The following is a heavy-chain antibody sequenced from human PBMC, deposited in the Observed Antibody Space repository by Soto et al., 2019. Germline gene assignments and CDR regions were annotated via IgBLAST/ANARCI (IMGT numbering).Heavy chain of an antibody. CDR1: GGSMSSYY. Sequence: SETLSLTCTVSGGSMSSYYWTWLRQSPGRGLEWIGYISYSGSTYYNPSLKSRVTISADTSKNQFSLRMNSMIAADTAVYYCARADPDASVGYWGQGTLVTVSS. CDR2: ISYSGST. V-gene: IGHV4-59*01. J-gene: IGHJ4*02. CDR3: ARADPDASVGY. D-gene: IGHD2-15*01.